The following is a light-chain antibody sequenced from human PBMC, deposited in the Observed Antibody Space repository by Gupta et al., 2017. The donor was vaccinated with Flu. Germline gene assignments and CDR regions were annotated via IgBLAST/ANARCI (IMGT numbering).Light chain of an antibody. Sequence: CKPSHSVLYSANNKNDLAWYQQKPGQPPKLLIAWASTRETGVPYRFSGSGSGTDFTLTISSLQAEDVAVYYCQQYYSTPLTFGGGTKVEIK. CDR1: HSVLYSANNKND. CDR3: QQYYSTPLT. V-gene: IGKV4-1*01. CDR2: WAS. J-gene: IGKJ4*01.